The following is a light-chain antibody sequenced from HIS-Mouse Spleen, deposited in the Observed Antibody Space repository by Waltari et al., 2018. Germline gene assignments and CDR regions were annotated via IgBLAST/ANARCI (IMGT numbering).Light chain of an antibody. CDR2: EDS. Sequence: SYVLTQPPSVSVAPGKTARITCGGNNIGSKRVNWYQQKPGQAPVLVVYEDSDRPSGIPERFSGSNSGNTATLTISRVEAGDEADYYCQVWDSSSDHVVFGGGTKLTVL. J-gene: IGLJ2*01. V-gene: IGLV3-21*03. CDR1: NIGSKR. CDR3: QVWDSSSDHVV.